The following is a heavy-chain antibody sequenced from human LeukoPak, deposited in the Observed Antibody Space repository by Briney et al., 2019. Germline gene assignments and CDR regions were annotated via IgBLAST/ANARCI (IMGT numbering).Heavy chain of an antibody. CDR1: GFTFSSYS. CDR2: ISGSGGST. J-gene: IGHJ4*02. V-gene: IGHV3-23*01. Sequence: GGSLRLSCAASGFTFSSYSINWVRQAPGKGLEWVSVISGSGGSTYYADSVKGRFTISRDNSKNTLYLQMNSLRAEDTAVYYCAKGESSGWYSAPLGLDYWGQGTLVTVSS. CDR3: AKGESSGWYSAPLGLDY. D-gene: IGHD6-19*01.